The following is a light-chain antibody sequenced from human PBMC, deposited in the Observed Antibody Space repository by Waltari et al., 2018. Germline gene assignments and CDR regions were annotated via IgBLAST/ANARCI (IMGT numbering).Light chain of an antibody. V-gene: IGKV3-15*01. CDR2: GAS. CDR1: QSVSSN. J-gene: IGKJ4*01. CDR3: QQYNNWPPLT. Sequence: EIVMKQSPATMSVSPWERTTLSCRASQSVSSNLTWYQQKPGQAPRLLIYGASTRATGIPARFSGSGSGTEFTLTISSVQSEDFAVYYCQQYNNWPPLTFGGGTKVEIK.